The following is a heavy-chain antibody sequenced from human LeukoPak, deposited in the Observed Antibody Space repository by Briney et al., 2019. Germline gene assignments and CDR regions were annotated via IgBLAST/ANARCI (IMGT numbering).Heavy chain of an antibody. CDR1: GFTFSSYG. D-gene: IGHD1-14*01. CDR2: ISYDGSNK. J-gene: IGHJ4*02. CDR3: ARATGALRPWDF. Sequence: PGGSLRLSCAASGFTFSSYGMHWVRQAPGKGLEWVAVISYDGSNKYYADSVKGRFTISRDNSKNTLYLQMNSLRAEDTAVYYCARATGALRPWDFWGQGTLVTVSS. V-gene: IGHV3-30*03.